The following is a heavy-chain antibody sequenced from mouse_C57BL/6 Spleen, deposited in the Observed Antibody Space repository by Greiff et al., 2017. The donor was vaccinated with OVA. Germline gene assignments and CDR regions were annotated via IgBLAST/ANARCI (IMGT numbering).Heavy chain of an antibody. CDR2: INPNNGGT. Sequence: EVQLQQSGPELVKPGASVKISCKASGYTFTDYYMNWVKQSHGKSLEWIGDINPNNGGTSYNQKFKGKATLTVDKSSSTAYMELRSLTSEDSAVYYCARGGYREFDYWGQGTTLTVSS. CDR3: ARGGYREFDY. CDR1: GYTFTDYY. J-gene: IGHJ2*01. V-gene: IGHV1-26*01. D-gene: IGHD2-2*01.